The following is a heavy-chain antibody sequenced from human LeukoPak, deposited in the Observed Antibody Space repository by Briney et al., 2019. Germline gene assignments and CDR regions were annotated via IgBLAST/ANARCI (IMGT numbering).Heavy chain of an antibody. D-gene: IGHD3-16*01. Sequence: GGSLRLSCAASGFTFSSYSMNWVRQAPGKGLEWVSSISSSSSYIYYADSVKGRFTISRDNAKNSLYLQMNSLRAEDTAVYYCARSRSSRSGGSWLLDYWGQGTLVTVSS. CDR3: ARSRSSRSGGSWLLDY. CDR1: GFTFSSYS. J-gene: IGHJ4*02. CDR2: ISSSSSYI. V-gene: IGHV3-21*01.